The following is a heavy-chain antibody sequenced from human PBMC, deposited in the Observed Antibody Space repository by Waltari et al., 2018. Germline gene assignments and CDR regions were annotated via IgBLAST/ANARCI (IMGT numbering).Heavy chain of an antibody. CDR2: ISPIFGTA. Sequence: QVQLVQSGAEVKKPGSSVKVSCKASGGTFSSYAISWVRQAHGQGLEWMGGISPIFGTANYAQKFQGRVTITADKSTSTAYMELSSLRSEDTAVYYCARGEAYCSSTSCYLDYWGQGTLVTVSS. CDR1: GGTFSSYA. CDR3: ARGEAYCSSTSCYLDY. V-gene: IGHV1-69*14. J-gene: IGHJ4*02. D-gene: IGHD2-2*01.